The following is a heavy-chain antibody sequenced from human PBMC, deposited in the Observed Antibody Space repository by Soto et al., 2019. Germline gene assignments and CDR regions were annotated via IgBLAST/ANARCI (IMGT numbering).Heavy chain of an antibody. Sequence: EVQLLESGGGLVQPGGSLRLSCAASGFTFSSYAMRWVRQAPGKGVEWVSAISGSGGSTYYADSVKGRFTISRDNSKNTLYLQMNSLRAEDTAVYYCARRSSGWYFDYWGQGTLVTVSS. CDR1: GFTFSSYA. D-gene: IGHD6-19*01. CDR2: ISGSGGST. CDR3: ARRSSGWYFDY. V-gene: IGHV3-23*01. J-gene: IGHJ4*02.